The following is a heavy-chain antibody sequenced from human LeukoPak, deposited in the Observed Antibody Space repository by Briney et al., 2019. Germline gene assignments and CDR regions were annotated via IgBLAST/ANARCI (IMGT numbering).Heavy chain of an antibody. J-gene: IGHJ5*02. D-gene: IGHD1-1*01. CDR2: ISSTSSYI. CDR3: ARDRKTGTLNWFDP. CDR1: GFTFSSYS. V-gene: IGHV3-21*01. Sequence: GGSLRLSCAASGFTFSSYSMNWVRQAPGKGLEWVSSISSTSSYIYYADSVKGRFTISRDNAKNSLYLQMNSLRAEDAAVYYCARDRKTGTLNWFDPWGQGTLVTVSS.